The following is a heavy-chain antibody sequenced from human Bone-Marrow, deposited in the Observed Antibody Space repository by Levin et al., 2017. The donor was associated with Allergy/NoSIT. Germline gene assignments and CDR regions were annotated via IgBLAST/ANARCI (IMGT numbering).Heavy chain of an antibody. J-gene: IGHJ4*02. Sequence: GESLKISCVVSGITFSDRYMDWVRQAPGKGLEWIARIKKRVDNYITGYAASVEGRFSISRDDSRNSLYLQMNSLKAEDTAVYYCARDFWGLGEYWGQGTLVTVSP. CDR2: IKKRVDNYIT. D-gene: IGHD3-16*01. V-gene: IGHV3-72*01. CDR3: ARDFWGLGEY. CDR1: GITFSDRY.